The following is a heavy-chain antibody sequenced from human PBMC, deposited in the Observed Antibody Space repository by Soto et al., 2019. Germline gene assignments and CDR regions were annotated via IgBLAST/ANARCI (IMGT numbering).Heavy chain of an antibody. J-gene: IGHJ5*02. Sequence: QVQLVQSGAEVKKPGSSLKVSCKASGGTFSGYAITWLRQALGQGLEWMGGIIPIFGTANYAQKFQGRVTITADESTSTAYMELSSLRSEDTAVYYCARVGMDEDTSPWGQGTLVTVSS. CDR1: GGTFSGYA. D-gene: IGHD2-2*01. V-gene: IGHV1-69*01. CDR3: ARVGMDEDTSP. CDR2: IIPIFGTA.